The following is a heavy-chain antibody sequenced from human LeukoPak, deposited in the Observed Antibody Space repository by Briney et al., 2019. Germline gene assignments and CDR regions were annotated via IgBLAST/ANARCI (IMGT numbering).Heavy chain of an antibody. Sequence: GGSLGLSCAASGFTFGDHIMNWVRQLPGKRLEWVAYVSGSGSTVYYADSVKGRFTVSRDNGKSSLYLQMNSLRVEDTALYYCVRQFASWGQGTLVTVSS. CDR3: VRQFAS. J-gene: IGHJ4*02. CDR1: GFTFGDHI. V-gene: IGHV3-48*01. CDR2: VSGSGSTV.